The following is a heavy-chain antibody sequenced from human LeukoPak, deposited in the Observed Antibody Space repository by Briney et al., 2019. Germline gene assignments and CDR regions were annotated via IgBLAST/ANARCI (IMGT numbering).Heavy chain of an antibody. Sequence: GTSLRLSCAASGFTFSSYWMSWVRQAPGKGLEWVANIKQDGSEKYYVDSVKGRFTISRDNAKNSLYLQMNSLRAEDTAVYYCARGRGPMALDAFDIWGQGTMVTVSS. J-gene: IGHJ3*02. CDR1: GFTFSSYW. CDR2: IKQDGSEK. CDR3: ARGRGPMALDAFDI. D-gene: IGHD5-24*01. V-gene: IGHV3-7*03.